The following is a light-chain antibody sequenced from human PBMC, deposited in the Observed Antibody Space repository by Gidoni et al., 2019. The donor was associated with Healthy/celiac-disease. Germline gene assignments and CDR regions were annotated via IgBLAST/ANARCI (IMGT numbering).Light chain of an antibody. V-gene: IGKV1-39*01. J-gene: IGKJ4*01. CDR2: AAS. CDR1: QSISSY. CDR3: QQSYSTPLT. Sequence: DIQMTQSPSSLSASVVDRVTITCRASQSISSYLNWYQQKPGKAPKLLIYAASSLQSGVPSRFSCSGSGTDFTLTISSLQPEDFATYYCQQSYSTPLTLGGGTKVEIK.